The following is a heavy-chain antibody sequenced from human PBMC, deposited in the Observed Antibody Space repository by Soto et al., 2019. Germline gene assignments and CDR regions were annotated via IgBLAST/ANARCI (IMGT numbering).Heavy chain of an antibody. J-gene: IGHJ4*02. CDR3: AKFKAGTYEKYHFDY. CDR2: ITDDGVGT. CDR1: GFTFSGYA. Sequence: EVQLLESGGGLVQPGGSLRLSCAASGFTFSGYAMSWVRQASGKGLEWVAGITDDGVGTYYADSVKGRFSISRDNSKNTLYLQMNGLRAEDTALYYCAKFKAGTYEKYHFDYWGQGTLVTASS. D-gene: IGHD3-10*01. V-gene: IGHV3-23*01.